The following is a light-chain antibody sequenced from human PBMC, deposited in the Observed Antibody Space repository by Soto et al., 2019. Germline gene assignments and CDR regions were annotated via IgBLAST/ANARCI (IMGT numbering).Light chain of an antibody. CDR2: EVR. J-gene: IGLJ2*01. V-gene: IGLV2-14*01. CDR3: SSYTTSTNQV. Sequence: QSALTQPASVSGSPGQSITISCTGTSSDVGSYNYVSWYQQHPGKAPKLMIYEVRNRPSGVSDRFSGSKSGKTSTLTIFGLQAEDEADYYCSSYTTSTNQVFGGGTKLTGL. CDR1: SSDVGSYNY.